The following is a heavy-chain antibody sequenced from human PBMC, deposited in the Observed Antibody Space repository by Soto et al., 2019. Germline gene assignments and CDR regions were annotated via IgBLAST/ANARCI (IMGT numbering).Heavy chain of an antibody. Sequence: PSETLSLTCTVSGGSISSGGYYWSWIRQHPGKGLEWIGYIYYSGSTYYNPSLRSRVTISVDTSKNQFSLKLSSVTAADTAVYYCARAWDYGSGSYYPLNYYYGMDVWGQGTTVTV. CDR3: ARAWDYGSGSYYPLNYYYGMDV. V-gene: IGHV4-31*03. CDR2: IYYSGST. CDR1: GGSISSGGYY. J-gene: IGHJ6*02. D-gene: IGHD3-10*01.